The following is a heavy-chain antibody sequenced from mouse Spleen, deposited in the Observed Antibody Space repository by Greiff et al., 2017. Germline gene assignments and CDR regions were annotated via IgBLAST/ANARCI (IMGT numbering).Heavy chain of an antibody. J-gene: IGHJ4*01. CDR2: IDPETGGT. V-gene: IGHV1-15*01. Sequence: QVQLKQSGAELVRPGASVTLSCKASGYTFTDYEMHWVKQTPVHGLEWIGAIDPETGGTAYNQKFKGKAILTADKSSSTAYMELRSLTSEDSAVYYCTRERVLRSYAMDYWGQGTSVTVSS. CDR1: GYTFTDYE. D-gene: IGHD1-1*01. CDR3: TRERVLRSYAMDY.